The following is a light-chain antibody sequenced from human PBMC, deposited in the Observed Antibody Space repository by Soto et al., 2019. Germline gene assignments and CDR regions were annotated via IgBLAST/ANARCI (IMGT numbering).Light chain of an antibody. V-gene: IGLV2-14*01. CDR2: DVS. CDR1: SSDVGCYNY. CDR3: ISYTSSSTLV. Sequence: QSALTQPASVSGSPGQSITISCTGTSSDVGCYNYVSWYQQHPGKAPKLMIYDVSNRPSGVSNRFSGSKSGNTASLTISGLQAEDEADYYCISYTSSSTLVFGGGTKLTVL. J-gene: IGLJ2*01.